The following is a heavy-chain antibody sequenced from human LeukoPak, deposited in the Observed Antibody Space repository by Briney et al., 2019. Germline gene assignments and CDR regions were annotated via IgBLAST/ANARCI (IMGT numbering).Heavy chain of an antibody. V-gene: IGHV4-59*08. CDR2: IYYSGST. D-gene: IGHD3-22*01. J-gene: IGHJ4*02. CDR3: ARVDSSGYYPSYYFDY. CDR1: GGSISSYY. Sequence: SETLSLTCTVSGGSISSYYWSWIRQPPGKGLEWIGYIYYSGSTNYNPSLKSRVTISVDTSKNQFSLKLSSVTAADTAVYYCARVDSSGYYPSYYFDYWGQGTLVTVSS.